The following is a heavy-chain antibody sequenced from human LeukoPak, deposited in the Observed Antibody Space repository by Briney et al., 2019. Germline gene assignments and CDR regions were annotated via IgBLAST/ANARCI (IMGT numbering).Heavy chain of an antibody. V-gene: IGHV4-34*01. CDR3: ARRGPAYCGGDCYSAFDI. CDR2: VNHSGAT. J-gene: IGHJ3*02. CDR1: GTSFNDYY. Sequence: HPSETLSLTCAVHGTSFNDYYWLWIRQSPGKGLEWIGDVNHSGATSYNPSLKSRVTISVDRSKNQFSLKLSSVTAADTAVYYCARRGPAYCGGDCYSAFDIWGQGTMVTVSS. D-gene: IGHD2-21*02.